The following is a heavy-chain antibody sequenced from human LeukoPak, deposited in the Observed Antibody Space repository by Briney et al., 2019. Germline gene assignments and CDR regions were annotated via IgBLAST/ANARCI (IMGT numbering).Heavy chain of an antibody. V-gene: IGHV3-64*04. CDR2: ISSNGGST. Sequence: GGSLRLSCADSGFTFSSYAMHWVRQAPGKGLEYVSAISSNGGSTYYADSVKGRFTISRDNSKNTLYLQMNSLRAEDTAVYYCAKDQQVSFYFDYWGQGTLVTVSS. D-gene: IGHD1-26*01. CDR1: GFTFSSYA. J-gene: IGHJ4*02. CDR3: AKDQQVSFYFDY.